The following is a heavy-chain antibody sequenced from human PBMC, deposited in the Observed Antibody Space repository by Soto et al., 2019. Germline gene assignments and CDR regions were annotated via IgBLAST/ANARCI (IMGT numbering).Heavy chain of an antibody. J-gene: IGHJ6*02. CDR1: GRTFSSYS. CDR3: ARGGAVAGDPNLQRYYYGMDV. CDR2: ITPVLGIA. V-gene: IGHV1-69*02. D-gene: IGHD6-19*01. Sequence: QVQLVQSGAEVKKPGSSVKVSCEASGRTFSSYSIIWVRQAPGQGLEWMGRITPVLGIANYAQKFHGRVTMTADKSTSTAYMDLSSLTFEDTAVYYCARGGAVAGDPNLQRYYYGMDVWGQGTTVTVSS.